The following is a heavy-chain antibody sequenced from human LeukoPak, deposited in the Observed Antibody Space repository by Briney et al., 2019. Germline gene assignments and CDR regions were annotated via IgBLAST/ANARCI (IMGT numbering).Heavy chain of an antibody. Sequence: GGSLRLSCAASGFTFSTYAINWVRQAPGKGLEWVSSISSSSSYIYYADSVKGRFTISRDNAKNSLYLQMNSLRAEDTAVYYCARVGAATSYYFDYWGQGTLVTVSS. CDR3: ARVGAATSYYFDY. V-gene: IGHV3-21*01. D-gene: IGHD3-3*01. CDR1: GFTFSTYA. CDR2: ISSSSSYI. J-gene: IGHJ4*02.